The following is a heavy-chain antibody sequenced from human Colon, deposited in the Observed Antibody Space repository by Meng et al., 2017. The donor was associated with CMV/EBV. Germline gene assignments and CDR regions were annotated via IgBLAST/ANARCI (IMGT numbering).Heavy chain of an antibody. CDR3: SNGLLGVQGH. J-gene: IGHJ4*02. CDR1: GLSFSESG. V-gene: IGHV3-30*02. Sequence: VQLVGSGGGVVQPGGSLRLSCGASGLSFSESGIHWLRQAPGKGLEWVSFIDTTNHYYADSVKGRFTISRDDSKRMVYLQMNNLKTEDTAMYFCSNGLLGVQGHWGQGTLVTVS. CDR2: IDTTNH. D-gene: IGHD3-3*01.